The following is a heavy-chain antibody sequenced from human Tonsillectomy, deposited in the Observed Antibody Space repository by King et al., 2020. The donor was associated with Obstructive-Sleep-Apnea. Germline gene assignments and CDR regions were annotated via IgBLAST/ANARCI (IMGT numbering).Heavy chain of an antibody. D-gene: IGHD5-12*01. CDR2: MYYSGNT. Sequence: VQLQESGPGLVKPSETLSLTCTVSGTSITDYYWSWIRQPPGKGLEWIGYMYYSGNTNFNPSLKSRFTISADTSKIQFSLRLSSVTAADPAVYYCARHRGVEDYGGYGDYFDYWGQGTLVTVSS. V-gene: IGHV4-59*08. J-gene: IGHJ4*02. CDR1: GTSITDYY. CDR3: ARHRGVEDYGGYGDYFDY.